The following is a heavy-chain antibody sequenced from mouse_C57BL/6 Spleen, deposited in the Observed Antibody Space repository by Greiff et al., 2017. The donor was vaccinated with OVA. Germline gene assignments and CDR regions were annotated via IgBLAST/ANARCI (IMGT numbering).Heavy chain of an antibody. CDR2: ISSGSSTI. CDR3: ARDYGSSFDY. Sequence: EVKLVESGGGLVKPGGSLKLSCAASGFTFSDYGMHWVRQAPEKGLEWVAYISSGSSTIYYADTVKGRFTISRDNAKNTLFLQMTCLRSEDTAMYYCARDYGSSFDYWGQGTTLTVSS. V-gene: IGHV5-17*01. J-gene: IGHJ2*01. CDR1: GFTFSDYG. D-gene: IGHD1-1*01.